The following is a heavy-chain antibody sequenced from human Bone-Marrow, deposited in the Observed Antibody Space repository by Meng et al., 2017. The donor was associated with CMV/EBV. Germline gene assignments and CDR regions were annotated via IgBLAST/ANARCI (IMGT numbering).Heavy chain of an antibody. D-gene: IGHD2-15*01. CDR1: GFTFSGYE. Sequence: GESLKISCAGSGFTFSGYEMNWVRQAPGKGLEWVSHIVTTGETVHYGDSVKGRFTISSDNAKNSVYLQMNSLRAEDTALYYCARGDCSGYGCYMDVWGQGTSVTVSS. J-gene: IGHJ6*03. CDR2: IVTTGETV. CDR3: ARGDCSGYGCYMDV. V-gene: IGHV3-48*03.